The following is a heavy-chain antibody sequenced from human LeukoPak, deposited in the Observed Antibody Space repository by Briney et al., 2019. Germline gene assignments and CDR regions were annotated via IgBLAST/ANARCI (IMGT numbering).Heavy chain of an antibody. Sequence: SETLSLTCSVSGGSVSSSGYYWSWIRQPPGKGLEWIGYIHYSGSTNYNPSLKTRVTISIDTSKNQFSLKLSSVTAADTAVYYCARGYGDYYFDYWGQGTLVTVSS. J-gene: IGHJ4*02. CDR3: ARGYGDYYFDY. CDR2: IHYSGST. D-gene: IGHD4-17*01. V-gene: IGHV4-61*08. CDR1: GGSVSSSGYY.